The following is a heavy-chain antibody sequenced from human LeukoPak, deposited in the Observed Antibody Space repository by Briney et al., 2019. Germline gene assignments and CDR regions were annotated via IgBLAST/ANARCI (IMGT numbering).Heavy chain of an antibody. CDR2: IYHSGST. Sequence: PSETLSLTCTVSGYSISSGYYWGWIRQPPGKGLEWIGSIYHSGSTYYNPSLKSRVTISVDTSKNQFSLKLSSVTAADTAVYYCARVVGREHNWSLGDSNPRGWFDPWGQGTLVTVSS. V-gene: IGHV4-38-2*02. J-gene: IGHJ5*02. D-gene: IGHD1-1*01. CDR1: GYSISSGYY. CDR3: ARVVGREHNWSLGDSNPRGWFDP.